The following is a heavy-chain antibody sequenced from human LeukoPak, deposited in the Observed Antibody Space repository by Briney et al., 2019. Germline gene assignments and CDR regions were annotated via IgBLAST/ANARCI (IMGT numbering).Heavy chain of an antibody. CDR3: ARGYCSGGSCRHYYYYGMDV. D-gene: IGHD2-15*01. V-gene: IGHV4-4*07. CDR2: IYTSGST. Sequence: SETPSLTCTVSGGSISSYYWSWIRQPPGKGLEWIGRIYTSGSTNYNPSLKSRVTMSVDTSKNQFSLKLSSVTAADTAVYYCARGYCSGGSCRHYYYYGMDVWGQGTTVTVSS. J-gene: IGHJ6*02. CDR1: GGSISSYY.